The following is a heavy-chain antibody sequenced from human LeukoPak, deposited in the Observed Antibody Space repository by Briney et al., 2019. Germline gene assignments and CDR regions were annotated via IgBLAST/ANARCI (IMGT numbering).Heavy chain of an antibody. J-gene: IGHJ6*03. D-gene: IGHD1-26*01. V-gene: IGHV4-39*02. Sequence: PSETLSLTCTVSGGSISSSSYYWGWIRQPPGKGLEWIGSIYYSGSTYYNPSLKSRVTISVDTSKNQFSLKLSSVTAADTAVYYCARDGRSYYYYYYMDVWGKGTTVTVSS. CDR1: GGSISSSSYY. CDR2: IYYSGST. CDR3: ARDGRSYYYYYYMDV.